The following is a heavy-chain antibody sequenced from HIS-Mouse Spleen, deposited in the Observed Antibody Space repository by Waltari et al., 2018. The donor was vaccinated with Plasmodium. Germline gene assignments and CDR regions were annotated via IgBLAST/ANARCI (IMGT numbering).Heavy chain of an antibody. J-gene: IGHJ2*01. CDR3: ARVTSSGVYWYFDL. CDR2: INHSGST. D-gene: IGHD3-3*01. V-gene: IGHV4-34*01. Sequence: QLQLQQWCAGLLQPSEPLSLTCAVYGGSFRGYYWSWLRQPPGKGLEWIGEINHSGSTNYNPSLKSRVTISVDTSKNQFSLKLSSVTAADTAVYYCARVTSSGVYWYFDLWGRGTLVTVSS. CDR1: GGSFRGYY.